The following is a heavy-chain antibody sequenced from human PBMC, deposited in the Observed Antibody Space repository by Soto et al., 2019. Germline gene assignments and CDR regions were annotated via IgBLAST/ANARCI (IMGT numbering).Heavy chain of an antibody. CDR3: ARDEYYYASSGYYRFDQ. J-gene: IGHJ4*02. CDR1: GFTLSNFA. V-gene: IGHV3-23*01. D-gene: IGHD3-22*01. Sequence: EVQVLESGGGLVQPGGSLRLSCAASGFTLSNFAMSWVRQAPGKGLEWVAVISDRGGSTDYAASVKGRFTISRDNSNNAVYLQIKNLGAEDTAVYYCARDEYYYASSGYYRFDQWGQGTLVTVSS. CDR2: ISDRGGST.